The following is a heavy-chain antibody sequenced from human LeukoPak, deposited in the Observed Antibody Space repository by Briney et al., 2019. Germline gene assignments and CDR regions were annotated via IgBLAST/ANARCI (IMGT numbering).Heavy chain of an antibody. V-gene: IGHV4-59*08. CDR2: IYYSGST. CDR3: ARCTSTSCYNFDY. Sequence: SETLSLTCTVSGGSISSYYWSWIRQPPGKGLEWIGYIYYSGSTNYNPSLKSRVTISVDTSKNQFSLKLSSVTAADTAVYYCARCTSTSCYNFDYWGQGTLVTVSS. CDR1: GGSISSYY. J-gene: IGHJ4*02. D-gene: IGHD2-2*02.